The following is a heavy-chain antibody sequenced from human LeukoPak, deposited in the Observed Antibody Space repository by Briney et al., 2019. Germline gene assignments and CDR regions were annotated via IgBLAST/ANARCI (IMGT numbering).Heavy chain of an antibody. Sequence: GGSLRLSCAASGFTFSSYWMSWVRQAPGKGLEGVANIKQDGSEKYYVDSVKGRFTISRDNAKNSLYLQMNSLRAEDTAVYYCARGRRTAYYYYYMDVWGKGTTVTVSS. CDR1: GFTFSSYW. CDR2: IKQDGSEK. V-gene: IGHV3-7*01. CDR3: ARGRRTAYYYYYMDV. J-gene: IGHJ6*03. D-gene: IGHD2-2*01.